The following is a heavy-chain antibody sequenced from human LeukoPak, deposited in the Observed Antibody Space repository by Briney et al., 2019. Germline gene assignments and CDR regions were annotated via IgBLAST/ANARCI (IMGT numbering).Heavy chain of an antibody. D-gene: IGHD6-19*01. V-gene: IGHV3-21*01. CDR3: ASSGWYPYFDY. Sequence: GGSLRLSCAASGFTFSSYSMNWVRQAPGKGLEWVSSISSSSSYIYYADSVKGRFTISRDNAKNSLYLQMNGLRAEDTAVYYCASSGWYPYFDYWGQGTLVTVSS. CDR2: ISSSSSYI. CDR1: GFTFSSYS. J-gene: IGHJ4*02.